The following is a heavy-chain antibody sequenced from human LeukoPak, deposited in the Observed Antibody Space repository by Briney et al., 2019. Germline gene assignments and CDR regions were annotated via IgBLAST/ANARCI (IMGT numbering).Heavy chain of an antibody. CDR1: GYTFTKYA. CDR3: ARAGYCSGDSCYAY. Sequence: ASVKVSCKASGYTFTKYAMNWVRQAPGQGLEWMGWINTNTGSPTYAQGFRGRLVFSLDTSVNTAYLQISSLKAEDTAVYYCARAGYCSGDSCYAYWGQGTLVTVSS. CDR2: INTNTGSP. V-gene: IGHV7-4-1*02. J-gene: IGHJ4*02. D-gene: IGHD2-2*01.